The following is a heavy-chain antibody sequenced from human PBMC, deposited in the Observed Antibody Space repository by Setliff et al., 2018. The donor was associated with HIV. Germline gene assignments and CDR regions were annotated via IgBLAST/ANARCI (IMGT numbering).Heavy chain of an antibody. V-gene: IGHV3-23*01. CDR2: ISGRDGRT. Sequence: GGSLRLSCAAFGFTFSSYGMSWVRQAPGKGLEWVSTISGRDGRTYYADSVKGRFTISRDSSKNTLYLQRNSLRAEDTAVYYCAKDVYVAKYYYGSSGYSGSYYFDYWGQGTLVTVSS. CDR3: AKDVYVAKYYYGSSGYSGSYYFDY. J-gene: IGHJ4*02. D-gene: IGHD3-22*01. CDR1: GFTFSSYG.